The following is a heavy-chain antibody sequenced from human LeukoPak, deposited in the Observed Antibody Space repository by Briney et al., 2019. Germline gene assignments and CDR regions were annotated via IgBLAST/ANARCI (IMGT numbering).Heavy chain of an antibody. CDR3: ATSLQTIGSMAV. V-gene: IGHV4-34*01. Sequence: SETLSLTCAVYGESFSGYYWSWIRQPPGKGLEWTGEINHSGSTNYNPSLKSRVTISVDTSKNQFSLKLSSVTAADTAVYYCATSLQTIGSMAVWGKGTTVTVSS. CDR2: INHSGST. CDR1: GESFSGYY. J-gene: IGHJ6*03. D-gene: IGHD4-11*01.